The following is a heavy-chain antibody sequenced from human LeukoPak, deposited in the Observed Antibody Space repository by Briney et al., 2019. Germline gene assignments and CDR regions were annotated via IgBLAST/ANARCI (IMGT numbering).Heavy chain of an antibody. Sequence: GESLKISCQASGYSFTSYWIGWVRQMPGKGLEWMGIIYPGDSDTRYSPSFQGQVTISADKSISTAYLQWSSLKASDTAMYYCASTSDCGGDCYSSYYYGMDVWGQGTTVTVSS. CDR2: IYPGDSDT. V-gene: IGHV5-51*01. CDR3: ASTSDCGGDCYSSYYYGMDV. CDR1: GYSFTSYW. D-gene: IGHD2-21*02. J-gene: IGHJ6*02.